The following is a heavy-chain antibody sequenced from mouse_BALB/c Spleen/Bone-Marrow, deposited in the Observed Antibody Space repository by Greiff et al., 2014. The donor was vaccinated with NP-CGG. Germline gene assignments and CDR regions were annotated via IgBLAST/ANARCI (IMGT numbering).Heavy chain of an antibody. CDR1: GYTFTTYT. CDR2: INPSSGYT. V-gene: IGHV1-4*01. J-gene: IGHJ2*01. CDR3: ARRDDGYGYFDY. D-gene: IGHD2-3*01. Sequence: VQLVESGAELARPGASVSMSCRASGYTFTTYTIHWVRQRPGQGLEWIGYINPSSGYTNYIQKFKDKSTLTADKSSSTAYMQLSSLTSEDSAAYYCARRDDGYGYFDYWGQGTTLTVSS.